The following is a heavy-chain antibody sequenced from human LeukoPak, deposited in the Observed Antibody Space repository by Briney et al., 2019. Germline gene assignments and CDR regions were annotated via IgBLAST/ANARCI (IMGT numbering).Heavy chain of an antibody. D-gene: IGHD3-10*01. Sequence: PGGSLRLSCATYDFAFSSLSIHWVRQAPGKGLEWVAIISSDGTSKYYADSVKGRFTISRDKSKNMVYLQMNGLRPEDTAVYYCASDPGRGSYYLLLLKSWGQGTLVTVSS. CDR3: ASDPGRGSYYLLLLKS. J-gene: IGHJ5*02. V-gene: IGHV3-30*04. CDR1: DFAFSSLS. CDR2: ISSDGTSK.